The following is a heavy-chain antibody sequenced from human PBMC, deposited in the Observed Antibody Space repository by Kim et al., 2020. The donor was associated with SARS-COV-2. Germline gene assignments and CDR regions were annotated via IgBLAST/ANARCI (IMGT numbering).Heavy chain of an antibody. J-gene: IGHJ3*02. CDR3: ARVRITMVRGVIIIHAFDI. CDR2: INHSGNT. Sequence: SETLSLTCAVYGGSFSGYYWSWIRQPPGKGLEWIGEINHSGNTNYNPSLKSRVTISVDTSKNQFSLKPSSVTAADTAVYYCARVRITMVRGVIIIHAFDIWGQGTMVTVSS. D-gene: IGHD3-10*01. CDR1: GGSFSGYY. V-gene: IGHV4-34*01.